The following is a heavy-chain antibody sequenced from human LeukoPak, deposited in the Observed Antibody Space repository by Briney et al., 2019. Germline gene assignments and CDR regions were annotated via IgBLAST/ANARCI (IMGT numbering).Heavy chain of an antibody. CDR3: ATDEWELRAFDI. Sequence: ASVKVSCKVSGYTLTELSMHWVRQAPGKGLEWMGGFDPEDGETIYAQKFQGRVTMTEDTSTDTAYMELSSLRSEDTAVYYCATDEWELRAFDIWGQGTMVTVSS. CDR1: GYTLTELS. CDR2: FDPEDGET. V-gene: IGHV1-24*01. J-gene: IGHJ3*02. D-gene: IGHD1-26*01.